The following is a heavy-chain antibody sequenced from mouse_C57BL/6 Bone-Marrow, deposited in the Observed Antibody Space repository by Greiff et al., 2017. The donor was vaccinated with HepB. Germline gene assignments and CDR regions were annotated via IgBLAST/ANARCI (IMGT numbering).Heavy chain of an antibody. CDR2: IYPGDGDT. J-gene: IGHJ1*03. Sequence: VQLKQSGPELVKPGASVKISCKASGYAFSSSWMNWVKQRPGKGLEWIGRIYPGDGDTNYNGKFKGKATLTAYKSSSTAYMQLSSMTSEDSAVYFCAPNYYGSSYWYFDVWGTGTTVTVSS. CDR3: APNYYGSSYWYFDV. V-gene: IGHV1-82*01. D-gene: IGHD1-1*01. CDR1: GYAFSSSW.